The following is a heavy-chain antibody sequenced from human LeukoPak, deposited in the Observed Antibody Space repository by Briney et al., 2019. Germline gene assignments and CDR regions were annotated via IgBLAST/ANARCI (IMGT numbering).Heavy chain of an antibody. D-gene: IGHD4-23*01. V-gene: IGHV1-2*02. CDR1: GYTFTGYF. CDR2: INPNSGGT. Sequence: GASVKVSCKASGYTFTGYFMHWVRQAPGQGLEWMGWINPNSGGTNYAQKFQGRVTMTRDTSISTAYMELSRLRSDDTAVYYCARDPYYGGNSPPPDWGQGTLVTVSS. CDR3: ARDPYYGGNSPPPD. J-gene: IGHJ4*02.